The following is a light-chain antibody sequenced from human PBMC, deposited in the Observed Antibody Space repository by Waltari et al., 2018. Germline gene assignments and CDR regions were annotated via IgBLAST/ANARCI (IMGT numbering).Light chain of an antibody. CDR2: DAS. J-gene: IGKJ2*01. V-gene: IGKV3-11*01. CDR1: QSVSSY. CDR3: QQRSNWPRT. Sequence: EIVLTQSPATLSSSPGERATLSCRASQSVSSYLAWYQQKPGQAPRLLIYDASNRATGIPPRFSGSGSGTDFTLTISSLEPEDFAVYYCQQRSNWPRTFGQGTKLEIK.